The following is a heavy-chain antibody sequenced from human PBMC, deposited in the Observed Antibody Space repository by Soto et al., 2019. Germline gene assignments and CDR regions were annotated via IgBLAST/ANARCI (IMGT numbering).Heavy chain of an antibody. V-gene: IGHV4-31*03. D-gene: IGHD2-15*01. Sequence: TLSLTCSISGGSIRSGGYYGCWIRQHRGKGLEWIGYIYYSGSTYYNPSLKSRVTISVDTSKNQFSLKLSSVTAADTAVYYCARGNEDCSGGSCYSGPHYWGQGTLVTVSS. CDR3: ARGNEDCSGGSCYSGPHY. CDR1: GGSIRSGGYY. CDR2: IYYSGST. J-gene: IGHJ4*02.